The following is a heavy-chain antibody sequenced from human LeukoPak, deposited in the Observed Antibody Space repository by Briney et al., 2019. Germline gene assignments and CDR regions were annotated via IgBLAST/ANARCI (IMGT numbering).Heavy chain of an antibody. CDR2: IYPGDSDT. D-gene: IGHD3-22*01. CDR3: ARPLADSSGYYLSSVDY. V-gene: IGHV5-51*01. CDR1: GYIFTNYW. J-gene: IGHJ4*02. Sequence: RGESLKISCKGSGYIFTNYWIGCVRHMPGKGLEWMGIIYPGDSDTKYSPSFQGQVTISADKSISTAYLQWSSLKASDTAMYYCARPLADSSGYYLSSVDYWGQGSLVTVSS.